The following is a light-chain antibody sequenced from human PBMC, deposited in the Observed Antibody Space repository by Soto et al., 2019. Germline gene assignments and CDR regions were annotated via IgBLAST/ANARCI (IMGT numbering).Light chain of an antibody. CDR1: SSDVGGYNY. J-gene: IGLJ1*01. V-gene: IGLV2-14*01. Sequence: QSALTQPASVSGSPGQSITISCTGTSSDVGGYNYVSWYQQHPDKAPKLMIYEVSNRPSGVSTRFSGSKSGNTASLTISGLQAGDEADYYCSSYTSSSAYVFGTGTKLTVL. CDR3: SSYTSSSAYV. CDR2: EVS.